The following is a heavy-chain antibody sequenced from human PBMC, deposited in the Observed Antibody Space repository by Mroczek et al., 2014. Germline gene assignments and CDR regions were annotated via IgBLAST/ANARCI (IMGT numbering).Heavy chain of an antibody. CDR3: ARGYSGSWYVRATFEV. Sequence: QVQLQGVGAQGLGEALGDPVPHLYCLWWLHQQEYFLRGLDPPVPGKGLEWIGSFYTGTIYYNPSLKSRVTISVDMSKNQFSLRFTSVTAADTAVYYCARGYSGSWYVRATFEVWGQGTMVTVSS. CDR1: WLHQQEYFL. J-gene: IGHJ3*01. V-gene: IGHV4-39*01. D-gene: IGHD2-15*01. CDR2: FYTGTI.